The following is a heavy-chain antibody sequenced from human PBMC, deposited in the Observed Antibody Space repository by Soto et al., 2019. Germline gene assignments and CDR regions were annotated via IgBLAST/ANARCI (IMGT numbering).Heavy chain of an antibody. CDR3: AREYSTYYYYYYMDV. CDR1: GFTFSSYS. CDR2: ISSSSSYI. D-gene: IGHD2-15*01. J-gene: IGHJ6*03. Sequence: EVQLVASGGGLVKPGGSLRLSCAASGFTFSSYSMNWVRQAPGKGLEWVSSISSSSSYIYYADSVKGRFTISRDNAKNSLYLQMNSLRAEDTAVYYCAREYSTYYYYYYMDVWGKGTTVTVSS. V-gene: IGHV3-21*01.